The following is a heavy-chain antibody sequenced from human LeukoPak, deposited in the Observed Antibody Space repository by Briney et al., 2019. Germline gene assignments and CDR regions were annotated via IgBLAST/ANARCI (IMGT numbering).Heavy chain of an antibody. CDR3: ARDRVVVPAPTPSTRYYGMDV. V-gene: IGHV3-11*01. J-gene: IGHJ6*02. D-gene: IGHD2-2*01. CDR2: ISSSGSTI. CDR1: GFTFSDYY. Sequence: PGGSLRLSCAASGFTFSDYYMSWIRQAPGKGLEWVSYISSSGSTIYYADSVKGRFTISRDNAKNSLYLQMNSLRAEDTAVYYCARDRVVVPAPTPSTRYYGMDVWGQGTTVTVSS.